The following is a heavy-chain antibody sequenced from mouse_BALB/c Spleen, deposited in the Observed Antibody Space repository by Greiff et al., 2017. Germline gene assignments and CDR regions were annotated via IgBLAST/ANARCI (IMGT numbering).Heavy chain of an antibody. D-gene: IGHD2-2*01. J-gene: IGHJ2*01. CDR2: INSNGGST. Sequence: EVKVVESGGGLVQPGGSLKLSCAASGFTFSSYGMSWVRQTPDKRLELVATINSNGGSTYYPDSVKGRFTISRDNAKNTLYLQMSSLKSEDTAMYYCARGGGYDGGDYFDYWGQGTTLTVSS. V-gene: IGHV5-6-3*01. CDR1: GFTFSSYG. CDR3: ARGGGYDGGDYFDY.